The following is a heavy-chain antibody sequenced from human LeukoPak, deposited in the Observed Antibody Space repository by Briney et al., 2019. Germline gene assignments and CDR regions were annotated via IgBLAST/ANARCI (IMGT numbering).Heavy chain of an antibody. CDR2: VYTSGTT. D-gene: IGHD1-26*01. Sequence: SQTLSLTCTVSGGSISSGGYYWSWIRQPAGKRLEWIGRVYTSGTTNYNPSLKSRVTISVDTSKNQFSLKLSSVTAADTAVYYCARGGWEVYYFDYWGQGTLVTVSS. CDR1: GGSISSGGYY. J-gene: IGHJ4*02. CDR3: ARGGWEVYYFDY. V-gene: IGHV4-61*02.